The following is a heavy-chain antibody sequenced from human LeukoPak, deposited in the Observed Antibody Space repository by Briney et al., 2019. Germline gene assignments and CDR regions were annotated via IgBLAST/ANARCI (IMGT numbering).Heavy chain of an antibody. Sequence: GGSLRLSCAASGFTVSSNYMSWVRQAPGKGLEWVSVIYSGGSTYYADSVKGRFTISRDNSKNTLYLQMNSLRAEDTAVYYCARALLGRYCSSTSCNRGGYYFDYWGQGTLVTVSS. J-gene: IGHJ4*02. CDR2: IYSGGST. CDR1: GFTVSSNY. CDR3: ARALLGRYCSSTSCNRGGYYFDY. D-gene: IGHD2-2*01. V-gene: IGHV3-53*01.